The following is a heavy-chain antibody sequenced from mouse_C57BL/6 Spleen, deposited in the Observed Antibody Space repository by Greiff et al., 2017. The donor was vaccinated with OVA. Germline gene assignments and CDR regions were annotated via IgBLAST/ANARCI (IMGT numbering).Heavy chain of an antibody. CDR3: ARGRDGPDY. J-gene: IGHJ2*01. CDR1: GYAFSSSW. CDR2: IYPGDGDT. V-gene: IGHV1-82*01. D-gene: IGHD3-3*01. Sequence: QVQLQQSGPELVKPGASVKISCKASGYAFSSSWMNWVKQRPGKGLEWIGRIYPGDGDTNYNGKFKGKATLTADKSSSTAYMQLSGLTSEDSAVYFGARGRDGPDYWGQGTTLTVSS.